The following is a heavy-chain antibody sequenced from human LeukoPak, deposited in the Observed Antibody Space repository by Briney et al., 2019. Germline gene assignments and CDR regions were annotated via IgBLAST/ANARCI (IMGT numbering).Heavy chain of an antibody. V-gene: IGHV4-61*10. CDR2: THYSGSG. D-gene: IGHD3-10*01. J-gene: IGHJ4*02. CDR3: ARDGVNYGSGSYFDF. Sequence: SETLSLTCTVSGGSISSGSYYWSWIRQPAGKGLEWIGSTHYSGSGNHNPSLKSRLTISVDTSKNQVSLKLSSVTAADTAVYYCARDGVNYGSGSYFDFWGQGTLVTVSS. CDR1: GGSISSGSYY.